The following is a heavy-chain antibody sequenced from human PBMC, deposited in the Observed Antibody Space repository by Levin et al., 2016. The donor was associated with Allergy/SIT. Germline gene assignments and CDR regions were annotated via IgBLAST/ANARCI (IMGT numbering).Heavy chain of an antibody. Sequence: WVRQAPGQGLEWMGIINPSGGSTSYAQKFQGRVTMTRDTSTSTVYMELSSLRSEDTAVYYCAADTAMVTETYFDYWGQGTLVTVSS. D-gene: IGHD5-18*01. V-gene: IGHV1-46*03. CDR2: INPSGGST. CDR3: AADTAMVTETYFDY. J-gene: IGHJ4*02.